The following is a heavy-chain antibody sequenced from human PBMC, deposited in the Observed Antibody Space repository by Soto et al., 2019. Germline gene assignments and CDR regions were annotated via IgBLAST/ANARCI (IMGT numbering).Heavy chain of an antibody. Sequence: ASVKVSCKASGYTFTSYAMHWVRQAPGQRLEWMGWINAGNGNTKYSQKFQGRVTITRDTSASTAYMELSSLRSEDTAVYYCARDRSGWYLFDPWGQGTLVTVSS. J-gene: IGHJ5*02. CDR2: INAGNGNT. V-gene: IGHV1-3*01. D-gene: IGHD6-19*01. CDR1: GYTFTSYA. CDR3: ARDRSGWYLFDP.